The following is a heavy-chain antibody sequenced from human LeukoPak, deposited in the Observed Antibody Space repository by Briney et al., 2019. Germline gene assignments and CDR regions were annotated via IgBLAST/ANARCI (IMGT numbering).Heavy chain of an antibody. J-gene: IGHJ4*02. CDR2: IIPILGIA. CDR3: ARDNYDILTGYDY. Sequence: ASVKVSCKASEGTFSSYAISWVRQAPGQGLEWMGRIIPILGIANYAQKFQGRVTITADKSTSTAYMELSSLRSEDTAVYYCARDNYDILTGYDYWGQGTLVAVSS. D-gene: IGHD3-9*01. CDR1: EGTFSSYA. V-gene: IGHV1-69*04.